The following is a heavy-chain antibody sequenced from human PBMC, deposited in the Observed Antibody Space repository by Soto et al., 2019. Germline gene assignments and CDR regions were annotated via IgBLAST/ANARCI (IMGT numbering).Heavy chain of an antibody. Sequence: GVSLRRSCAASRFAFSNFEMNWVRQVPGKGLDWLSYISFRGTTTYYAGSVRGRFTISRDNAKNSVFLQMDSLRVEDTAIYYCLRDNSHIIVTPFDLWGQGTLVTVSS. V-gene: IGHV3-48*03. CDR3: LRDNSHIIVTPFDL. D-gene: IGHD2-21*01. CDR1: RFAFSNFE. CDR2: ISFRGTTT. J-gene: IGHJ4*02.